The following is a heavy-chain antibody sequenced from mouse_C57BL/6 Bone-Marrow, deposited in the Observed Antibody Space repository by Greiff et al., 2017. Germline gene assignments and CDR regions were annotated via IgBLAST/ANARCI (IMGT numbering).Heavy chain of an antibody. CDR1: GYTFTSYW. CDR2: IDPSDSYT. D-gene: IGHD2-3*01. Sequence: QVQLQQPGAELVMPGASVKLSCKASGYTFTSYWMHWVKQRPGQGLEWIGEIDPSDSYTNYNQKFKGKSTLTVDKSSSTAYMQLSSLTSEDSAVYYSARSHYDGYLDYWGQGTTLTVSA. J-gene: IGHJ2*01. CDR3: ARSHYDGYLDY. V-gene: IGHV1-69*01.